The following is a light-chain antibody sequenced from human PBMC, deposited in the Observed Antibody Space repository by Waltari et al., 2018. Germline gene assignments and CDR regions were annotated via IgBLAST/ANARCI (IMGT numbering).Light chain of an antibody. V-gene: IGKV3-20*01. CDR3: QQYGSSIMYT. Sequence: VLPQSPGTLSLSPGETATLSCRAGQSLTKNYLAWYQQKPGQAPRLLIYGAYSRAAGIPDRFSGSGSGTDFTLTISRLEPEDSAVYYCQQYGSSIMYTFGQGTKLEIK. CDR2: GAY. J-gene: IGKJ2*01. CDR1: QSLTKNY.